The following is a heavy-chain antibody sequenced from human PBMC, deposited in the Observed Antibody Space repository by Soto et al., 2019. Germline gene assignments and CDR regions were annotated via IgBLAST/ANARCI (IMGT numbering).Heavy chain of an antibody. V-gene: IGHV1-18*04. CDR2: ISPYNGNT. D-gene: IGHD6-13*01. CDR3: ARASRFIEAAGPNLDY. J-gene: IGHJ4*02. CDR1: GYMFVNYA. Sequence: ASVKVSCKTSGYMFVNYAITWVRQAPGQGLEWLGWISPYNGNTKYAQRLQGRLTLTADKSTSTVYLELRNLTSDDTALFYCARASRFIEAAGPNLDYWGQATLVTVS.